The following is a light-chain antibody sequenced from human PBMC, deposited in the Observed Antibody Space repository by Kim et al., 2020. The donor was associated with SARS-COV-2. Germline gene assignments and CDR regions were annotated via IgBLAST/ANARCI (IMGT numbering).Light chain of an antibody. CDR3: QQYSNSLYT. J-gene: IGKJ2*01. V-gene: IGKV3-20*01. CDR2: GAS. Sequence: EIVLTQSPDTLSLSPGERATLSCRASQSVTSNYLAWYRQKPGQAPRLLIYGASSRATGIPDRFSASGSGTDFTLTISRLKPEDYAVYYCQQYSNSLYTFGQGTKLEI. CDR1: QSVTSNY.